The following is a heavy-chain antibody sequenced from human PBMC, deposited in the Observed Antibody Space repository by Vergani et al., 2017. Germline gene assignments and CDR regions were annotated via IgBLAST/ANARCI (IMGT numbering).Heavy chain of an antibody. CDR3: ARDGGEYDKDALDV. Sequence: QVQLQESGPGLVKPSQTLSLTCTVSGGSFSTGGQSWTWLRQSAGKGLEWIGRIYTSGATNYNPPLRSRASMSVDASKKQFSLKLTSVTAADTAVYYCARDGGEYDKDALDVWGQGTKVTVTS. J-gene: IGHJ3*01. V-gene: IGHV4-61*02. CDR2: IYTSGAT. CDR1: GGSFSTGGQS. D-gene: IGHD2-21*01.